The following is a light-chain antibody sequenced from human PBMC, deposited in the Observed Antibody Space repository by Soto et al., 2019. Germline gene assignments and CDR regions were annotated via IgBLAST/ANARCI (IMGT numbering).Light chain of an antibody. J-gene: IGKJ1*01. CDR3: QQYHNWPGT. Sequence: EIVVTQSPATLSVSPGERATLSCRASQSVSSTLARYQQKPGQAPRLLIYGASTRATGIPARFSGSGSGTEFTLTISSLQSEDFAVYYCQQYHNWPGTFGQGTKVEIK. CDR2: GAS. V-gene: IGKV3-15*01. CDR1: QSVSST.